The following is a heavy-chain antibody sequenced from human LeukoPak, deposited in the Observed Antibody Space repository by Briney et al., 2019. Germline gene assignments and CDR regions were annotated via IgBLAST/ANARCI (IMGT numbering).Heavy chain of an antibody. CDR3: VNGRYGSGSLYEN. J-gene: IGHJ4*02. CDR1: GFTFSSYA. V-gene: IGHV3-64D*06. D-gene: IGHD3-10*01. Sequence: GGSLRPSCSASGFTFSSYAMHWVRQAPGKGLEYVSAISSNGGSTYYADSVKGRFTISRDNSKNTLYLQMSSLRAEDTAVYYCVNGRYGSGSLYENWGQGTLVTVSS. CDR2: ISSNGGST.